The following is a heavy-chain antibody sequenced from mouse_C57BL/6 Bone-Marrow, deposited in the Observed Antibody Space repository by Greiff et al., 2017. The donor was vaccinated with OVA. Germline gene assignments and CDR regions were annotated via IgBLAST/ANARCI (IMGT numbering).Heavy chain of an antibody. CDR3: VRHGYYAMDY. V-gene: IGHV10-1*01. J-gene: IGHJ4*01. CDR2: IRSKSNNYAT. Sequence: EVKLVESGGGLVQPKGSLKLSCAASGFSFNTYAMNWVRQAPGKGLEWVARIRSKSNNYATYYADSVKDRFTISRDDSESMLYLQMNNLKTEDTATYYCVRHGYYAMDYWGQGTSVTVSS. CDR1: GFSFNTYA.